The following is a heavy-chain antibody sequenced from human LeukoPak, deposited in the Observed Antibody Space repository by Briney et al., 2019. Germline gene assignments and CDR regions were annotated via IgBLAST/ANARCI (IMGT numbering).Heavy chain of an antibody. Sequence: GGSLRLSCAASGFTFSTNAMSWVRQAPGKGLEWVSAISGRTGGTYNADSVKGRFTISRDNSKSTLYLQRDSLRAEDTAVYYCAKCGNSGCHLIDYWGQGTLVTVSS. J-gene: IGHJ4*02. D-gene: IGHD5-12*01. V-gene: IGHV3-23*01. CDR2: ISGRTGGT. CDR3: AKCGNSGCHLIDY. CDR1: GFTFSTNA.